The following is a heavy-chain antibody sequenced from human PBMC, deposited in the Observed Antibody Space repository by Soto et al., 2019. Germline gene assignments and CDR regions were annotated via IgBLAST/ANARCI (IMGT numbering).Heavy chain of an antibody. CDR1: GFTFSDYY. J-gene: IGHJ5*02. Sequence: PGGSQRLSCAASGFTFSDYYMSWIRQAPGKGLEWVSYISSSSSYTNYADSVKGRFTISRDNAKNSLYLQMNSLRAEDTAVYYFARVTAVKGRFDPCGQGTLVTVYS. CDR3: ARVTAVKGRFDP. CDR2: ISSSSSYT. V-gene: IGHV3-11*05. D-gene: IGHD3-16*02.